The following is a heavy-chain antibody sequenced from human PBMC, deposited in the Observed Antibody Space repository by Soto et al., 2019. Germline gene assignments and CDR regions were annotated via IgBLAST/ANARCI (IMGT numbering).Heavy chain of an antibody. V-gene: IGHV4-59*11. CDR3: TRANWYSEY. CDR2: VYYNGIT. CDR1: GGSINNHY. Sequence: QVQLQESGPGLVKPSETLSLTCTVSGGSINNHYWSWIRQPPGKGLEWLGYVYYNGITNYNPSLKSRVTMSVDTSKSQLSLNLTSLTAADTATYYCTRANWYSEYWGQGTLVTVSS. J-gene: IGHJ4*02. D-gene: IGHD7-27*01.